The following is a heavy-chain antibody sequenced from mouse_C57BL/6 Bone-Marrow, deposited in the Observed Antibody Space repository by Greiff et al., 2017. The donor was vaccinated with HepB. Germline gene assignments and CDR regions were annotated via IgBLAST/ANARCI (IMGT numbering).Heavy chain of an antibody. Sequence: VQLQQSGAELARPGASVKLSCKASGYTFTSYGISWVKQRTGQGLEWIGEIYPRSGNTYYNEKFKGKATLTADKSSSTAYMELRRLTSEDSAVYFGARDPYYYGSDYAMDYWGQGTSVTVSS. J-gene: IGHJ4*01. D-gene: IGHD1-1*01. V-gene: IGHV1-81*01. CDR2: IYPRSGNT. CDR3: ARDPYYYGSDYAMDY. CDR1: GYTFTSYG.